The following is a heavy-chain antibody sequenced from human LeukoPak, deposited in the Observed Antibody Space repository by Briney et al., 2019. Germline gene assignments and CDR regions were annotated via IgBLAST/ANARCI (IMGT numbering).Heavy chain of an antibody. CDR2: ISYDGSNK. CDR3: ARDGAAAGSFDY. J-gene: IGHJ4*02. Sequence: PGGSLRLSCAASGFTFSSYAMHWVRQAPGKGLEWVAVISYDGSNKYCADSVKGRFTISRDNSKNTLYLQMSSLRAEDTAVYYCARDGAAAGSFDYWGQGTLVTVSS. V-gene: IGHV3-30-3*01. CDR1: GFTFSSYA. D-gene: IGHD6-13*01.